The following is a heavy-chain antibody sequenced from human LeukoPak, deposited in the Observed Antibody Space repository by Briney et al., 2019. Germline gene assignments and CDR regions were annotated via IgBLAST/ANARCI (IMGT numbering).Heavy chain of an antibody. CDR1: GFSFSTFV. J-gene: IGHJ4*02. Sequence: GSSLRLSCAASGFSFSTFVMHWVRQAPGKGLEWVAVIRPDGSHISYVDPVKGRFTISRDNSNNMLYLQMNSLRTEDTAVYYCARVEGGGSSGWQPFDYWGQGALVTVSS. CDR3: ARVEGGGSSGWQPFDY. CDR2: IRPDGSHI. D-gene: IGHD6-19*01. V-gene: IGHV3-33*01.